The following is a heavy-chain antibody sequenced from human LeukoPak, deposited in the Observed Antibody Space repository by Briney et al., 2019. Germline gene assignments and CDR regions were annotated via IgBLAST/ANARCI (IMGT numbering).Heavy chain of an antibody. CDR1: GGTFSSYA. V-gene: IGHV1-69*13. J-gene: IGHJ5*02. CDR2: IIPIFGTA. D-gene: IGHD3-22*01. Sequence: GASVTVSCKASGGTFSSYAISWVRQAPGQGLEWMGGIIPIFGTANYAQKFQGRVTITADESTSTAYMELSSLRSEDTAVYYCARGKVYYYDSSGYQDRNNWFDPWGQGTLVTVSS. CDR3: ARGKVYYYDSSGYQDRNNWFDP.